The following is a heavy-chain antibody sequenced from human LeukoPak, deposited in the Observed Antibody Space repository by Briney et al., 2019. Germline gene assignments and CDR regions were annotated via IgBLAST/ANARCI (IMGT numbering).Heavy chain of an antibody. D-gene: IGHD1-26*01. J-gene: IGHJ3*02. V-gene: IGHV4-39*07. Sequence: SETLSLTCTVSGGSISSSSYYWGRIRPPPGKELDWIGSINYSGSTYYTPSLKSRVTISVDTSKNQFSMKLSSVTAADTAIFYRARWVGNGFDMWGQGKMVTVSS. CDR2: INYSGST. CDR3: ARWVGNGFDM. CDR1: GGSISSSSYY.